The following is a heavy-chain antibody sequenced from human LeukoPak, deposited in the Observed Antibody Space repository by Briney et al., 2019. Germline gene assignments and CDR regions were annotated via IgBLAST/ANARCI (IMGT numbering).Heavy chain of an antibody. CDR1: GYSFTSYW. CDR3: ARQPRYYYGMDV. J-gene: IGHJ6*02. Sequence: GESLKISCKGSGYSFTSYWIGWVRQLSGTVVELVGIIYPGDSDTRYSPSFQGQVTISADKSISTAYLQWSSLKASDTAMYYCARQPRYYYGMDVWGQGTTVTVSS. CDR2: IYPGDSDT. V-gene: IGHV5-51*01.